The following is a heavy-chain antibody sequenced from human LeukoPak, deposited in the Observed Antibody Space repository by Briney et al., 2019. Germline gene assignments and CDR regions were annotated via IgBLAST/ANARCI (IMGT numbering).Heavy chain of an antibody. Sequence: PGRSLRLSCAASGFTFSSYAMHWVRQAPGKGLEWVAVISYDGSNKYYADSVKGRFTISRDNSKNTLYLQMNSLRAEDTAVYYCARDGGFQDIVVVVATAPPDYWGQGTLATVSS. J-gene: IGHJ4*02. V-gene: IGHV3-30*04. CDR1: GFTFSSYA. CDR2: ISYDGSNK. CDR3: ARDGGFQDIVVVVATAPPDY. D-gene: IGHD2-15*01.